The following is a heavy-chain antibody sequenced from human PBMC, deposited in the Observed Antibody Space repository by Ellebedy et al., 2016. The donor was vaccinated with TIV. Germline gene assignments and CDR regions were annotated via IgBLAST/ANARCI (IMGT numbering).Heavy chain of an antibody. D-gene: IGHD3-16*01. Sequence: GESLKISCAGSGFTFGNYWMSWVRQAPGKGLEWISYISSSSSTMTYADSVKGRFTISRDNAKNSLYLQMNSLRDEDTAVYYCARDRGAMYSSDSWGQGTLVTVSS. CDR1: GFTFGNYW. CDR3: ARDRGAMYSSDS. V-gene: IGHV3-48*02. CDR2: ISSSSSTM. J-gene: IGHJ4*02.